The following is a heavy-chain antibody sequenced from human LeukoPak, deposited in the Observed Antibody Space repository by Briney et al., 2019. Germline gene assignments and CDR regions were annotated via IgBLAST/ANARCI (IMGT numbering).Heavy chain of an antibody. CDR3: ARIGDRDDTYFDY. V-gene: IGHV4-59*08. Sequence: SETLSLTCTVSGGSISSYYWSWIRQPPGKGLEWIGYIYYSGSTNYNPSLKSRVTISVDASKNQLSLKLSSVTAADTAVYYCARIGDRDDTYFDYWGQGTLVTVSS. D-gene: IGHD3-16*01. CDR2: IYYSGST. J-gene: IGHJ4*02. CDR1: GGSISSYY.